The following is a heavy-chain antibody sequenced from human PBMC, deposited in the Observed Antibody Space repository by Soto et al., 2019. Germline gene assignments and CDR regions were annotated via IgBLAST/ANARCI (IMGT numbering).Heavy chain of an antibody. CDR3: ARQYYYDSSGHDAFDI. CDR1: GYSFTSYW. D-gene: IGHD3-22*01. V-gene: IGHV5-51*01. Sequence: GESLKISCKGSGYSFTSYWIGWVRQMPGKGLEWMGIIYPGDSDTRYSPSFQGQVTISADKSISTAYLQWSSLKAPDTAMYYCARQYYYDSSGHDAFDIWGQGTMVTVSS. CDR2: IYPGDSDT. J-gene: IGHJ3*02.